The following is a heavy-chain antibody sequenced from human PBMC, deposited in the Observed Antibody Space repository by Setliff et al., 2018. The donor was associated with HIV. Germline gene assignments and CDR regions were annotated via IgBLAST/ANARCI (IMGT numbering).Heavy chain of an antibody. CDR1: GGSFSGYY. Sequence: SETLSLTCAVYGGSFSGYYWSWIRQTPGKGLERIGEIDHSGGTKYNPSLKSRVTISVDTSKNQFSLKVSSVTAADTAVYYCANFLPDTAAAGPRFDYWGQGTLVTVSS. D-gene: IGHD6-13*01. CDR2: IDHSGGT. V-gene: IGHV4-34*01. J-gene: IGHJ4*02. CDR3: ANFLPDTAAAGPRFDY.